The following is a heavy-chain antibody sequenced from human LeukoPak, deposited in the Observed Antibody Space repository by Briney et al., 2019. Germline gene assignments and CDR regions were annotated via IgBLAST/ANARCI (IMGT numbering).Heavy chain of an antibody. D-gene: IGHD2-15*01. CDR3: AIGPGGLCSGGTCYPYYFDY. J-gene: IGHJ4*02. CDR1: GGTFSNYA. CDR2: IIPVSGTA. V-gene: IGHV1-69*13. Sequence: SVKVSCKGSGGTFSNYAFNWVRQAPGQGLEWMGRIIPVSGTANYLQKFQGRVTITSDESTSTAYMELISLTSEDTAVYYCAIGPGGLCSGGTCYPYYFDYWGQGTLVTVSS.